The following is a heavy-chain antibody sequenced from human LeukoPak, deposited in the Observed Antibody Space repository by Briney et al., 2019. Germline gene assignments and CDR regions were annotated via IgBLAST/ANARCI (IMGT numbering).Heavy chain of an antibody. D-gene: IGHD3-16*02. J-gene: IGHJ4*02. CDR3: ARDAGTIMITSGGVIVANPFDY. CDR2: ISYDGSNK. V-gene: IGHV3-30*04. Sequence: GGSLRLSCAPSGFTFSSYAMHWVRQAPGKGLEWVAVISYDGSNKYYADSVKGRFTISRDNSKNTLYLQMNSLRAEDTAVYYCARDAGTIMITSGGVIVANPFDYWGQGTLVTVSS. CDR1: GFTFSSYA.